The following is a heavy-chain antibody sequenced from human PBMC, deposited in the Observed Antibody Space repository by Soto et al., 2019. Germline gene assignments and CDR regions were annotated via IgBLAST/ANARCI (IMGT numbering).Heavy chain of an antibody. V-gene: IGHV4-39*01. J-gene: IGHJ4*02. Sequence: QLQLQESGPGLVKPSETLSLTCTVSGGSISSSSYYWGWIRQPPGKGLEWIGSIYYSGSTYYNPSLKSRVTISVDTSKNQFSLKLSSVTAADTAVYYCARPLSHGIFGYWGQGTLVTVSS. CDR3: ARPLSHGIFGY. D-gene: IGHD1-20*01. CDR2: IYYSGST. CDR1: GGSISSSSYY.